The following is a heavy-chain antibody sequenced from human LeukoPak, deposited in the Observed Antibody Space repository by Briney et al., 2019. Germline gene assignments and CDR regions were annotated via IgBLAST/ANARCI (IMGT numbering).Heavy chain of an antibody. CDR2: IYTSDDA. D-gene: IGHD2-21*02. CDR1: GGSISGYY. Sequence: SETLSLTCTVSGGSISGYYWSWIRQPAGKGLEWIGRIYTSDDAKYNPSLESRVTMSVDASKNQFSLKLSSVTAADTAVYYCARYGDPNYYFDYWGQGTLVTVPS. J-gene: IGHJ4*02. V-gene: IGHV4-4*07. CDR3: ARYGDPNYYFDY.